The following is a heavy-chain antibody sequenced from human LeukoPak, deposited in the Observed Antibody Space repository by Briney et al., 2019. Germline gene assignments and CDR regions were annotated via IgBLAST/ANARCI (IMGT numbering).Heavy chain of an antibody. CDR3: ARDKQWLVLGDLAPDFDY. CDR1: GYTFTSYG. Sequence: ASVKVSCKASGYTFTSYGISWVRQAPGQGLEWMGWISAYKGNTNYAQKLQGRVTMTTDTSTSTAYMELRSLRSDDTAVYYCARDKQWLVLGDLAPDFDYWGQGTLVTVSS. J-gene: IGHJ4*02. D-gene: IGHD6-19*01. V-gene: IGHV1-18*01. CDR2: ISAYKGNT.